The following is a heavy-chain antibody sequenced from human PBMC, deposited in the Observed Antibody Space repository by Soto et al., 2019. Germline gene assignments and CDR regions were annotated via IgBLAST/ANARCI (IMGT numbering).Heavy chain of an antibody. CDR3: VRTAREGAVAPHWFDR. CDR2: VYYTGST. CDR1: GASIRSTDYY. J-gene: IGHJ5*02. Sequence: LSLTCTVSGASIRSTDYYWSWIRQAPGKGLEWIGYVYYTGSTYYNPSPMSRLTISVDTSKNQFSLKLTSVTAAETAVYYCVRTAREGAVAPHWFDRWGQGTQVTVSS. V-gene: IGHV4-30-4*01. D-gene: IGHD2-21*02.